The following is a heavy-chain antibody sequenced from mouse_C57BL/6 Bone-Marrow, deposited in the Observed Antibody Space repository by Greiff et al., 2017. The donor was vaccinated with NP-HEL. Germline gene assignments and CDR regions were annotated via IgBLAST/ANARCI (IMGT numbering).Heavy chain of an antibody. CDR1: GYTFTDYY. CDR2: IYPGSGNT. D-gene: IGHD3-2*02. Sequence: QVQLQQSGAELVRPGASVKLSCKASGYTFTDYYINWVKQRPGQGLEWIARIYPGSGNTYYNEKFKGKATLTAEKSSSTAYMQLSSLTSEDSAVYFCAREALETAQARVFAYWGQGTLVTVSA. J-gene: IGHJ3*01. V-gene: IGHV1-76*01. CDR3: AREALETAQARVFAY.